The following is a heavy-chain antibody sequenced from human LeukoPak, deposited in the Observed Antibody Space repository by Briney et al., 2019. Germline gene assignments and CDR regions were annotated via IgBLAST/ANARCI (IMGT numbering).Heavy chain of an antibody. Sequence: PGGSLRLSCAASGFTFSSYSMNWVRQAPGKGLEWVAVISYDGSNKYYADSVKGRFTISRDNSKNTLYLQMNSLRAEDTAVYYCARDRGYCSGGSCRSSGGMDVWGQGTTVTVSS. CDR2: ISYDGSNK. V-gene: IGHV3-30*03. D-gene: IGHD2-15*01. J-gene: IGHJ6*02. CDR3: ARDRGYCSGGSCRSSGGMDV. CDR1: GFTFSSYS.